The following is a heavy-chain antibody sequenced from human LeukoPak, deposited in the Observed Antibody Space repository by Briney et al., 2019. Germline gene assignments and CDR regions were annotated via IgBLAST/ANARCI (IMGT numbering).Heavy chain of an antibody. V-gene: IGHV3-48*03. D-gene: IGHD4-23*01. J-gene: IGHJ4*02. CDR1: VFTFSIYE. CDR3: ERDYDGGNSFDY. Sequence: PGGSLRLSCAASVFTFSIYEMNWVRQAPEKGLEWVSYIRSSGSTIYYADSVKGRFTISRDNAKNSLYLQMNSLRAEDTAVYYCERDYDGGNSFDYWGQGTLVTVSS. CDR2: IRSSGSTI.